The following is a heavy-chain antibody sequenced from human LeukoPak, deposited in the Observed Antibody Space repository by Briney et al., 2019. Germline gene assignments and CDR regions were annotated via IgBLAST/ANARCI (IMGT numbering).Heavy chain of an antibody. D-gene: IGHD4-17*01. CDR1: GGSISSGDYY. V-gene: IGHV4-30-4*01. CDR3: ACSPMTTVPFLDC. CDR2: IYYSGST. Sequence: SETLSLTCTVSGGSISSGDYYWGWIRQPPGTGLEWIGYIYYSGSTYYNPSLKSRVNISVDTSKNQFSLKLSSVTAAYTAVYYCACSPMTTVPFLDCWGQGTLVTVSS. J-gene: IGHJ4*02.